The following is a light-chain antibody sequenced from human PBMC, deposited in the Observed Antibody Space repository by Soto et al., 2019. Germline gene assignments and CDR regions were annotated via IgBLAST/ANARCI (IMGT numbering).Light chain of an antibody. J-gene: IGLJ2*01. Sequence: QSVLSQPASVSGSPGQAIPISCTGTSSAVGGYDYVSWYQQHPGRAPNLMIFDVRSRPSGVTNRFSGSKSGNTASLTISGLQTEDEADYYCSSFTSRNVVIFGGGTKLTVL. CDR2: DVR. CDR1: SSAVGGYDY. V-gene: IGLV2-14*03. CDR3: SSFTSRNVVI.